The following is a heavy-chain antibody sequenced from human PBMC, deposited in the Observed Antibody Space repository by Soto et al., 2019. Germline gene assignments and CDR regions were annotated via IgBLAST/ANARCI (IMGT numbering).Heavy chain of an antibody. Sequence: GGSLRLSCAASGFTFSNAWMSLVRQAPGKGLEWVGRIKRKADCGTTDYAAPVKGRFTISRDDSKNTMYLQMNSLKTEDTAVYYCTTGFYYGSSPAYYYYGMDVWRQGTTVTVSS. J-gene: IGHJ6*02. CDR2: IKRKADCGTT. CDR1: GFTFSNAW. CDR3: TTGFYYGSSPAYYYYGMDV. D-gene: IGHD6-6*01. V-gene: IGHV3-15*01.